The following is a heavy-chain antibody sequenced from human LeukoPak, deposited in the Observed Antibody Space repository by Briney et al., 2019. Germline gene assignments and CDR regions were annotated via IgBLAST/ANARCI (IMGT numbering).Heavy chain of an antibody. V-gene: IGHV4-34*01. D-gene: IGHD3-22*01. CDR2: INHSGST. J-gene: IGHJ5*02. CDR1: GGSFSGYY. Sequence: SETLSLTCAVYGGSFSGYYWSWIRQPPGKGVEWIGEINHSGSTNYNPSLKSRVTISVDTSKNQFSLKLSSVTAADTAVYYCARGPYYYDSSGYYYGWFDPWGQGTLVTVSS. CDR3: ARGPYYYDSSGYYYGWFDP.